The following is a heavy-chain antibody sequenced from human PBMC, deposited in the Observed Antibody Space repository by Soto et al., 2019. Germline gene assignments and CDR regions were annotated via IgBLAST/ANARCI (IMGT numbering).Heavy chain of an antibody. D-gene: IGHD3-22*01. CDR3: ATNEDYYDSSGPKYFHH. Sequence: SETLSLTCTVSGGSINTGGYYWNWIRQHPGKGLECIGYIYYSGSTYYNPSLKSRVTISVDTSKNQFSLKLSSVTAADTAVYYCATNEDYYDSSGPKYFHHWGQGTLVTVSS. J-gene: IGHJ1*01. CDR2: IYYSGST. V-gene: IGHV4-31*03. CDR1: GGSINTGGYY.